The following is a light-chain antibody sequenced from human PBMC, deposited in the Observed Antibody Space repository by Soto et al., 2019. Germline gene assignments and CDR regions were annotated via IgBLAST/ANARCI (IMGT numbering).Light chain of an antibody. CDR2: WTS. CDR3: QQYYRPWT. V-gene: IGKV4-1*01. CDR1: QSVLYSSNNKNY. J-gene: IGKJ1*01. Sequence: DIVMTQSPDSLAVSLGERATINCKSSQSVLYSSNNKNYLAWYQQKPGQPPKLLIYWTSTRESGVPDRFSGSESGTDFTLTISSLQAEYVAVYYCQQYYRPWTFGQGTKVEIK.